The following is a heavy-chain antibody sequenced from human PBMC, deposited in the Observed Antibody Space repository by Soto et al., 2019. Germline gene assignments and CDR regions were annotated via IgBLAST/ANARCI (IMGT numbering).Heavy chain of an antibody. J-gene: IGHJ4*02. D-gene: IGHD3-9*01. Sequence: EAQLVESGGDLVQPGRSLRLACAASGFTFDSYAMHWVRQLPGKGLEWVSGISWSGGDKAYAASVKGRCSISRDNATKSLYLHIDSLRLEDTAVYYCVKDSYYDILTGFSYFDYWGRGTPVTVSS. CDR3: VKDSYYDILTGFSYFDY. V-gene: IGHV3-9*01. CDR2: ISWSGGDK. CDR1: GFTFDSYA.